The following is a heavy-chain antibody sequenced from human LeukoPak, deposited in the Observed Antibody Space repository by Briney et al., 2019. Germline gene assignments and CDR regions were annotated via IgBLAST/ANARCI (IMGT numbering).Heavy chain of an antibody. V-gene: IGHV2-70*11. D-gene: IGHD6-13*01. CDR1: GFSLSTSGMC. CDR3: ARSVAAAELTDY. CDR2: IDWDDDK. J-gene: IGHJ4*02. Sequence: SGPALVKPTQTLTLTCTFSGFSLSTSGMCVSWIRQPPGKALEWLARIDWDDDKYYSTSLKTRLTISKDTSQNQVVLTMTNMDPVDTATYYCARSVAAAELTDYWGQGTLVTVSS.